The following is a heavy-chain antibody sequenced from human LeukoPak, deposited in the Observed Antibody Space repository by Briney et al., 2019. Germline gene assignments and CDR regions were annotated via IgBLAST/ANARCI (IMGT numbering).Heavy chain of an antibody. D-gene: IGHD6-13*01. CDR1: GFTFSSYW. CDR2: IKQDGSEK. CDR3: ARDGTAPGLYFDL. Sequence: GGSLRLSCAVSGFTFSSYWMNWVRQAPGKGLEWVASIKQDGSEKSYVDSVKGRFTISRDNAKNSLYLQMSSLSAEDTAVYYCARDGTAPGLYFDLWGQGTLVTVSS. J-gene: IGHJ4*01. V-gene: IGHV3-7*01.